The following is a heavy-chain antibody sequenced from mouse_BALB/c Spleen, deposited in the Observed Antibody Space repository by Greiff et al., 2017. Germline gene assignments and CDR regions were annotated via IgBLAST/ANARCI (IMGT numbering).Heavy chain of an antibody. J-gene: IGHJ4*01. CDR3: ARSGGNYPYYAMDY. V-gene: IGHV5-17*02. CDR1: GFTFSSFG. D-gene: IGHD2-1*01. CDR2: ISSGSSTI. Sequence: EVNLVESGGGLVQPGGSRKLSCAASGFTFSSFGMHWVRQAPEKGLEWVAYISSGSSTIYYADTVKGRFTISRDNPKNTLFLQMTSLRSEDTAMYYCARSGGNYPYYAMDYWGQGTSVTVSS.